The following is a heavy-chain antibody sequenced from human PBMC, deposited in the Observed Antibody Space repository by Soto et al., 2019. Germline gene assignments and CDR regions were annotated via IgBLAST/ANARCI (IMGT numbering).Heavy chain of an antibody. CDR2: INAGNGNT. J-gene: IGHJ4*02. D-gene: IGHD3-10*01. CDR1: GYTFTSYA. Sequence: QVQLVQSGAEVKKPGASVKVSCKASGYTFTSYAMRWVRQAPGQRLEWMGWINAGNGNTKYSQKFQGRVTITRDTSASKAYMELSSLRSEDTAVYYCARLASPSTYYYADGDYWGQGTLVTVSS. V-gene: IGHV1-3*01. CDR3: ARLASPSTYYYADGDY.